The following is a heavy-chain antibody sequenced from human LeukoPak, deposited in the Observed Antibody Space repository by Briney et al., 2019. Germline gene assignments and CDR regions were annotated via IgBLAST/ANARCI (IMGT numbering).Heavy chain of an antibody. CDR1: GGSVSSGSYY. J-gene: IGHJ5*02. CDR3: AREGRELDP. Sequence: SETLSLTCTVSGGSVSSGSYYWSWIRQPPGKGLEWIGCIYYSGSTNYNPSLKSRVTISVDTSKNQFSLKLSPVTAADTAVYYCAREGRELDPWGQGTLVTVSS. V-gene: IGHV4-61*01. CDR2: IYYSGST. D-gene: IGHD1-1*01.